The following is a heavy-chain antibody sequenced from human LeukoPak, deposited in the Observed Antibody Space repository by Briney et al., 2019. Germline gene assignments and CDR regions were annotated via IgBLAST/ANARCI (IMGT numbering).Heavy chain of an antibody. J-gene: IGHJ4*02. Sequence: ETLSLTCTVSGGSISSSSYYWGWIRQPPGKGLEWVSAISASGGKTYYADSVKGRFTISRDNSKNTLYLQMNSLRAEDTAIYYCAKAAGMGDNYYNFYFDYWGQGTLVTVSS. CDR2: ISASGGKT. CDR3: AKAAGMGDNYYNFYFDY. D-gene: IGHD5-24*01. CDR1: GGSISSSSYY. V-gene: IGHV3-23*01.